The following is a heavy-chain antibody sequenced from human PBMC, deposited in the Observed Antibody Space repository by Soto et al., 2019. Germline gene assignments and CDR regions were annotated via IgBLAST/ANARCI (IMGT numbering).Heavy chain of an antibody. V-gene: IGHV4-4*02. D-gene: IGHD6-19*01. CDR3: ARSVAVPGAPIDY. Sequence: SETLSLTCAVSGGSFSSSKWRTWVRQPPGKGLEWIGEIYHSGSTNYNTSLKSRVTISVDKYKNEFSLRLSSVTAAETAVYFCARSVAVPGAPIDYWGQGTQVTVSS. CDR1: GGSFSSSKW. J-gene: IGHJ4*02. CDR2: IYHSGST.